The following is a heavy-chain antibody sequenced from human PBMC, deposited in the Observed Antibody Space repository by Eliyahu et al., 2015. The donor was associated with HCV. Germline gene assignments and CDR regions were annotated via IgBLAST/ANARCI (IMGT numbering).Heavy chain of an antibody. CDR3: AKDRPYSSSSSY. CDR1: GFTFSSYA. CDR2: ISGSGGST. D-gene: IGHD6-6*01. Sequence: EVQLLESGGGLVQPGGSLRLXCXASGFTFSSYAMSXVRQAPGKGLEWVSAISGSGGSTYYADSVKGRFTISRDNSKNTLYLQMNSLRAEDTAVYYCAKDRPYSSSSSYWGQGTLVTVSS. J-gene: IGHJ4*02. V-gene: IGHV3-23*01.